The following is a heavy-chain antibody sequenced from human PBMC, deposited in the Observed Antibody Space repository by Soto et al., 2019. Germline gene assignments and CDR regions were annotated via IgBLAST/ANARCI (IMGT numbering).Heavy chain of an antibody. CDR1: GGSISSGDYY. D-gene: IGHD5-12*01. CDR2: IYYSGST. CDR3: YRVEDYSGFDDAFDI. V-gene: IGHV4-30-4*01. Sequence: QVQLQESGPGLVKPSQTLSLTCTVSGGSISSGDYYWSWIRQPPGKGLEWIGYIYYSGSTYYNPSLKSRVTISVDTSKNQFSLKLSSVTAADPAVYYCYRVEDYSGFDDAFDIWGQGSMVTVSS. J-gene: IGHJ3*02.